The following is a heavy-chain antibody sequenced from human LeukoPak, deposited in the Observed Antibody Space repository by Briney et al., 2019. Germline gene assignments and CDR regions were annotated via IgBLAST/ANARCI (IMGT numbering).Heavy chain of an antibody. Sequence: GGSLRLSCAASGFTFSSYGMHWVRQAPGKGLEWVAVISYDGSNKYYVDSVKGRFTISRDNSKNTLYLQMNSLRAEDTAVYYCAKAYGAGFDYWGQGTLVTVSS. CDR2: ISYDGSNK. CDR1: GFTFSSYG. CDR3: AKAYGAGFDY. V-gene: IGHV3-30*18. J-gene: IGHJ4*02. D-gene: IGHD4-17*01.